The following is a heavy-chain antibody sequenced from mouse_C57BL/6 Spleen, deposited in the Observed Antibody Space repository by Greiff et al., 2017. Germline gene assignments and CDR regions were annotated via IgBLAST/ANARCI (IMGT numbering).Heavy chain of an antibody. V-gene: IGHV5-12*01. CDR3: ARQSISYAMDY. D-gene: IGHD2-10*02. J-gene: IGHJ4*01. Sequence: EVQVVESGGGLVQPGGSLKLSCAASGFTFSDYYMYWVRQTPEKRLEWVAYISNGGGSTYYPDTVKGRFTISRDNAKNTLYLQMSRLKSEDTAMYYCARQSISYAMDYWGQGTSVTVSS. CDR2: ISNGGGST. CDR1: GFTFSDYY.